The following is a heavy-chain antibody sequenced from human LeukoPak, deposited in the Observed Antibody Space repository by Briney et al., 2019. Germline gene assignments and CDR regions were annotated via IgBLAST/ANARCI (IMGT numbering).Heavy chain of an antibody. CDR3: VRDPNGNYIGAFEM. D-gene: IGHD1-7*01. J-gene: IGHJ3*02. Sequence: PGGSMRLSCTASGFTFSHYDMNWVRQAPGKGLEWVSCIHAGADMPSYADSVKGRLTISRDNSKNTLFLEINSLRGEDTAVYYCVRDPNGNYIGAFEMWGPGTKVTVSS. V-gene: IGHV3-23*01. CDR2: IHAGADMP. CDR1: GFTFSHYD.